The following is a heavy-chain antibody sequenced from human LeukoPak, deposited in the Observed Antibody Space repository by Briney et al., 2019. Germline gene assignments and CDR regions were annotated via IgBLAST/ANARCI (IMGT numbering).Heavy chain of an antibody. CDR2: IIPIFGTA. D-gene: IGHD3-16*01. J-gene: IGHJ5*02. Sequence: ASVKVSCKASGGTFSSYAISWVRQAPGQGLEWMGGIIPIFGTANYAQKFQGRVTITTDESTSTAYMELSSLRSEDTAVYYCARDSEDYDSHYWFDPWGQGTPVTVSS. CDR3: ARDSEDYDSHYWFDP. CDR1: GGTFSSYA. V-gene: IGHV1-69*05.